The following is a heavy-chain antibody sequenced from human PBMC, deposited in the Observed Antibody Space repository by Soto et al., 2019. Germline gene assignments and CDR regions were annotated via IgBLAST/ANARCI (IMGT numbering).Heavy chain of an antibody. Sequence: TSETLSLTRTVSGGSISSYYWSWIRQPPGKGLEWIGYIYYSGSTNYNPSLKSRVTISVDTSKNQFSLKLSSVTAADTAVYYCARENYDSSGYYSASFDYWGQGTLVTVSS. V-gene: IGHV4-59*01. J-gene: IGHJ4*02. D-gene: IGHD3-22*01. CDR3: ARENYDSSGYYSASFDY. CDR1: GGSISSYY. CDR2: IYYSGST.